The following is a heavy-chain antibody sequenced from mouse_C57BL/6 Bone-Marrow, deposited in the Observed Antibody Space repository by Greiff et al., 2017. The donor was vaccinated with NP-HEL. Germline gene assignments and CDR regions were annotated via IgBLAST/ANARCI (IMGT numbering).Heavy chain of an antibody. Sequence: QVQLQQSGPELVKPGASVKISCKASGYTFTDYYINWVKQRPGQGLEWIARIYPGSGNTYYNEKFKGKATLTAEKSSSTAYMQLSSLTSEDSAVYFCARGLWPYDYDPFFDYWGQGTTLTVSS. V-gene: IGHV1-76*01. J-gene: IGHJ2*01. CDR2: IYPGSGNT. D-gene: IGHD2-4*01. CDR1: GYTFTDYY. CDR3: ARGLWPYDYDPFFDY.